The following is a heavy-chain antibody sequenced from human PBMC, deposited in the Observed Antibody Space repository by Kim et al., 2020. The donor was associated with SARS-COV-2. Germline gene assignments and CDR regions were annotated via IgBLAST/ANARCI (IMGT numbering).Heavy chain of an antibody. Sequence: SETLSLTCTVSGGSISSSSYYWGWIRQPPGKGLEWIGSIYYSGSTYYNPSLKSRVTISVDTSKNQFSLKLSSVTAADTAVYYCARQGGSSLPFDYWGQGTLVTASS. CDR3: ARQGGSSLPFDY. CDR2: IYYSGST. D-gene: IGHD1-26*01. J-gene: IGHJ4*02. CDR1: GGSISSSSYY. V-gene: IGHV4-39*01.